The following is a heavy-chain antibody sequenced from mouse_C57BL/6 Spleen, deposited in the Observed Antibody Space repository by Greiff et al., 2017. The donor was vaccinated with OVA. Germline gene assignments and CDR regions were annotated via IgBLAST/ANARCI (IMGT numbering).Heavy chain of an antibody. CDR2: IYPGSGNT. V-gene: IGHV1-76*01. Sequence: QVQLKQSGAELVRPGASVKLSCKASGYTFTDYYINWVKQRPGQGLEWIARIYPGSGNTYYNEKFKGKATLTAEKSSSTAYMQLSSLTSEDSAVYFCARSPYSFDYWGQGATLTVAS. CDR1: GYTFTDYY. J-gene: IGHJ2*01. CDR3: ARSPYSFDY.